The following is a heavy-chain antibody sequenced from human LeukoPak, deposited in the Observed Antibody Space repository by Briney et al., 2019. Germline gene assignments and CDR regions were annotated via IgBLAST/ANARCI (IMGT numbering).Heavy chain of an antibody. CDR1: GGSISSYF. D-gene: IGHD3-10*01. V-gene: IGHV4-59*01. Sequence: SETLSLTCTASGGSISSYFWSWVRQPPGKGLEWIGYINYSGSTDYNPSLKSRVTISVDTSKNQFSLRLTSVTAADTAVYYCARSEAPMVRGVIMVNWFDSWGQGTLVTVSS. CDR3: ARSEAPMVRGVIMVNWFDS. J-gene: IGHJ5*01. CDR2: INYSGST.